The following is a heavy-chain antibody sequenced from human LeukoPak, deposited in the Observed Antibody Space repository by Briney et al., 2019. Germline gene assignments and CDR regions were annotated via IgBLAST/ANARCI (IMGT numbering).Heavy chain of an antibody. D-gene: IGHD3-10*01. J-gene: IGHJ6*02. CDR3: SGFGELLSREDNYYYGMDV. CDR1: CGSITRSC. CDR2: IYYNGST. Sequence: TSDSVSLICTVDCGSITRSCCRWIRQHPGKGLGWHVYIYYNGSTSYNPSLKSRVTISVDTSKKQFSLKLSSVTAADTAVYYCSGFGELLSREDNYYYGMDVWGQGTTVTVSS. V-gene: IGHV4-59*08.